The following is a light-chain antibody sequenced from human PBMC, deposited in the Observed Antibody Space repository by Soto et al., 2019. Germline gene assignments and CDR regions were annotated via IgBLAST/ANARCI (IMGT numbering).Light chain of an antibody. V-gene: IGLV1-47*01. CDR3: ASWDNNLSGYV. CDR1: TSNIGKTF. J-gene: IGLJ1*01. Sequence: QSLLTQPPSASGTPGQTVNISCSGSTSNIGKTFVYWYQHFPGTAPKLLIYRNNLRPSGVPDRFSASKSGTSTSLAISGLGSEDEANYYCASWDNNLSGYVFGTGPKLTVL. CDR2: RNN.